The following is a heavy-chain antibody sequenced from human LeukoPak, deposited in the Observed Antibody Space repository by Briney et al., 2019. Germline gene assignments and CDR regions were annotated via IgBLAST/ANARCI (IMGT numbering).Heavy chain of an antibody. CDR1: GGSFSGYY. Sequence: PSETLSLTCAVYGGSFSGYYWSWIRQPPGKGLEWIGEINHSGSTNYNPSLKSRVTISVDTSKNQFSLKLSSVTAADTAVYYCAGGGYGSGSYSSRNWFDPWGQGTLVTVSS. CDR3: AGGGYGSGSYSSRNWFDP. V-gene: IGHV4-34*01. CDR2: INHSGST. J-gene: IGHJ5*02. D-gene: IGHD3-10*01.